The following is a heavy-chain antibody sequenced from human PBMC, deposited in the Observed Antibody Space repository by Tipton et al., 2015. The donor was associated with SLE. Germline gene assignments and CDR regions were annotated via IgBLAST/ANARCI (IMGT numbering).Heavy chain of an antibody. CDR2: IYTSGST. CDR1: GGSISSGSYY. D-gene: IGHD2-15*01. CDR3: ARGGGFDAFDI. V-gene: IGHV4-61*09. J-gene: IGHJ3*02. Sequence: TLSLTCTVSGGSISSGSYYWSWIRQPAGKGLEWIGHIYTSGSTNYNPSLRSRVTISVDTSKNQFSLKLSSVTAADTAVYYCARGGGFDAFDIWGQGTMVTVSS.